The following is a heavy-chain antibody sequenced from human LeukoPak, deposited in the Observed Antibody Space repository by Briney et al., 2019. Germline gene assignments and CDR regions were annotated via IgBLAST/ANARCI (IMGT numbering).Heavy chain of an antibody. D-gene: IGHD2-2*02. CDR3: VRGCAAISPALGS. CDR2: INGDGSYT. V-gene: IGHV3-74*01. Sequence: GGSLRLSCVASGFTFSSYWMHWVRQGPGKGLVWVSRINGDGSYTDYAESVKGRFTFSRDNAKNTLYLQMNSLRAEDTAVYYCVRGCAAISPALGSWGQGTLVTVSS. CDR1: GFTFSSYW. J-gene: IGHJ5*02.